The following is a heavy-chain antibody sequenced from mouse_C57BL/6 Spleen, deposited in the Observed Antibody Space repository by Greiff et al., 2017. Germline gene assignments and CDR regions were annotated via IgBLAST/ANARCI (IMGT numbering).Heavy chain of an antibody. V-gene: IGHV5-12*01. J-gene: IGHJ1*03. CDR1: GFTFSDYY. CDR3: ARHGYYGSSPHWYFDV. D-gene: IGHD1-1*01. Sequence: EVKLVESGGGLVQPGGSLKLSCAASGFTFSDYYMYWVRQTPEKRLEWVAYISNGGGSTYYPATVKGRFTISRDNAKNTLYLQMSRLKSEDTAMYYCARHGYYGSSPHWYFDVWGTGTTVTVSS. CDR2: ISNGGGST.